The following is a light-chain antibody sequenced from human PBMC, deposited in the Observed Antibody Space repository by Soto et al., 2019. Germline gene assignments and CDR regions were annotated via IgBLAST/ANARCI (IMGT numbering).Light chain of an antibody. CDR3: QQRSNWPPT. CDR2: DAS. V-gene: IGKV3-11*01. J-gene: IGKJ4*01. CDR1: QSVTNS. Sequence: ETMMTQSPDTLSVSLGERATLSCRASQSVTNSLAWYQQKPGKAPRLLVYDASNRATGIPARFSGSGSGTDFTLTISSLEPEDFAVYYCQQRSNWPPTFGGGTKVDIK.